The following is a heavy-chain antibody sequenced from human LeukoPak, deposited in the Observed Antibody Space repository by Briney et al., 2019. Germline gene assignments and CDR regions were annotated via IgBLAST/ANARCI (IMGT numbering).Heavy chain of an antibody. CDR2: INPNSGGT. Sequence: ASVTVSCKASGYTFTGYYMHWVRQAPGQGLEWMGWINPNSGGTNYAQKFQGRVTMTRDTSISTAYMELSRLRSDDTAVYYCARDFSSIAARRGAYYYYYYGMDVWGQGTTVTVSS. J-gene: IGHJ6*02. V-gene: IGHV1-2*02. CDR1: GYTFTGYY. CDR3: ARDFSSIAARRGAYYYYYYGMDV. D-gene: IGHD6-6*01.